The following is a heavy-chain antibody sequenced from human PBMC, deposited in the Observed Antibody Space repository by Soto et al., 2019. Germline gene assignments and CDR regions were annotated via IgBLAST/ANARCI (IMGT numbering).Heavy chain of an antibody. J-gene: IGHJ5*02. CDR3: ARDLKYYDSSGYDP. CDR2: ISAYNGNT. D-gene: IGHD3-22*01. CDR1: GYTFTSYG. V-gene: IGHV1-18*01. Sequence: QVQLVQSGAEVKKPGASVKVSCKASGYTFTSYGISWVRQSPGQGREWMGWISAYNGNTKYAQKLQGRVTMTTDTSTSTGYMELSSLRSDDTAVYYCARDLKYYDSSGYDPWGQGSLVTVSS.